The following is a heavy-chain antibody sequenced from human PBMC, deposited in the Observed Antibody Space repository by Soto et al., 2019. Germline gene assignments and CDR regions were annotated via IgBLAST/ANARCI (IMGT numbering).Heavy chain of an antibody. Sequence: SETLSLTCTVSGGSISSYYRSWVRQPAGKGLEWIGRMSTTGDTRYNPSLRSRVTMSVDTSKNQFSLNLGFVTAADTAVYYCARGHGSGWNYYFGMDVWGQGTTVTVS. CDR1: GGSISSYY. CDR2: MSTTGDT. J-gene: IGHJ6*02. D-gene: IGHD6-19*01. CDR3: ARGHGSGWNYYFGMDV. V-gene: IGHV4-4*07.